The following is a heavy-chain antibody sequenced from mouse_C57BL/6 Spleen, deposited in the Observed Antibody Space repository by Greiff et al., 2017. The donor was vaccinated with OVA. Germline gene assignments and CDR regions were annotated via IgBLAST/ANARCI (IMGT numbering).Heavy chain of an antibody. D-gene: IGHD2-4*01. V-gene: IGHV5-16*01. CDR1: GFTFSDYY. CDR2: INYDGSST. J-gene: IGHJ2*01. CDR3: ARENDYGFDY. Sequence: EVKLMESEGGLVQPGSSMKLSCTASGFTFSDYYMAWVRQVPEKGLEWVANINYDGSSTYYLDSLQSRFIISRDNAKNILYLQMSSLKSEDTATYYCARENDYGFDYWGQGTTLTVSS.